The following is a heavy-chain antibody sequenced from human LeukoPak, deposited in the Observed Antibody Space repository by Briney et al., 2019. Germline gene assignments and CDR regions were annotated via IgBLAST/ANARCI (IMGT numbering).Heavy chain of an antibody. CDR3: ARVVTGGATFYFQH. CDR1: GYTFTGYY. Sequence: GASVKVSCKASGYTFTGYYMHWVRQAPGQGLEWMGWINPNSGGTNYAQKFQGRVTITRNTSISTAYMELSSLRSEDTAVYYCARVVTGGATFYFQHWGQGTLVTVSS. D-gene: IGHD1-26*01. J-gene: IGHJ1*01. CDR2: INPNSGGT. V-gene: IGHV1-2*02.